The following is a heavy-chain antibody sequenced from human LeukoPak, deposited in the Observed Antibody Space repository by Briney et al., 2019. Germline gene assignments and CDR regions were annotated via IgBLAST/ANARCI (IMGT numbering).Heavy chain of an antibody. J-gene: IGHJ6*04. CDR2: IYYSGST. CDR3: ARDRPGFSGYYYGMDV. V-gene: IGHV4-59*01. D-gene: IGHD3-10*01. Sequence: PSETLSLTCTVSGGSISSYYWSWLRQPPGKGLEWIGYIYYSGSTNYNPSLKSRVTISVDTSKNQFSLKLCSVTAADTAVYYCARDRPGFSGYYYGMDVWGKGTTVTVSS. CDR1: GGSISSYY.